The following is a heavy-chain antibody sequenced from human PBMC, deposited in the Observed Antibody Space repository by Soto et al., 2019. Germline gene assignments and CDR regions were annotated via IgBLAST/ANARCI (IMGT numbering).Heavy chain of an antibody. J-gene: IGHJ4*02. D-gene: IGHD3-10*01. CDR2: ISYDGSNK. CDR3: ARDLTPPTMVRGVIIPGYYFDY. CDR1: GFTFSSYA. V-gene: IGHV3-30-3*01. Sequence: GGSLRLSCAASGFTFSSYAMHWVRQAPGKGLEWVAVISYDGSNKYYADSVKGRFTISRDNSKNTLYLQMNSLRAEDTAVYYCARDLTPPTMVRGVIIPGYYFDYWGQGTLVTVSS.